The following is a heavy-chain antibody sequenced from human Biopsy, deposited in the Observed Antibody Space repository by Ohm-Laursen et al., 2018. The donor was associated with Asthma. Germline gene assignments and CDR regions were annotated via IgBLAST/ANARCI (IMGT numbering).Heavy chain of an antibody. D-gene: IGHD6-19*01. CDR2: ISYDGSSI. Sequence: SSLRLSCAASGFTFSSSGMHWVRQAPGKGLEWVAVISYDGSSIYYADSVKGRFTISRDNSKNTLSLQMNSLTAEDTAVYYCAREGVAGTHIEDWGQGTLVTVSS. J-gene: IGHJ4*02. CDR3: AREGVAGTHIED. CDR1: GFTFSSSG. V-gene: IGHV3-30*03.